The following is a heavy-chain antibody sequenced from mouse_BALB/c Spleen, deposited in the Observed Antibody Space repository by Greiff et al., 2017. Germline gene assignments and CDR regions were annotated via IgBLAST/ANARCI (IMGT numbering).Heavy chain of an antibody. Sequence: VKLQESGPGLVAPSQSLSITCTVSGFSLTSYGVHWVRQPPGKGLEWLGVIWAGGSTNYNSALMSRLSISKDNSKSQVFLKMNSLQTDDTAMYYCARYYYGSTPYAMDYWGQGTSVTVSS. J-gene: IGHJ4*01. CDR2: IWAGGST. D-gene: IGHD1-1*01. V-gene: IGHV2-9*02. CDR1: GFSLTSYG. CDR3: ARYYYGSTPYAMDY.